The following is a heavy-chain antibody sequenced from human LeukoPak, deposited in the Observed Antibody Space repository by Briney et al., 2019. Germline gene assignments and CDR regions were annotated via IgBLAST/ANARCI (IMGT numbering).Heavy chain of an antibody. CDR1: GYTFIGYY. V-gene: IGHV1-2*02. D-gene: IGHD2-15*01. J-gene: IGHJ5*02. Sequence: ASVKVSGKAFGYTFIGYYMYWVRQAPGQGLEWMGWINPNSGATNYAQKCHGRVTITTDTSISTSYTELRRPRFDAPAVCSCSRDYSRAWFDPWGQGTLVTASP. CDR2: INPNSGAT. CDR3: SRDYSRAWFDP.